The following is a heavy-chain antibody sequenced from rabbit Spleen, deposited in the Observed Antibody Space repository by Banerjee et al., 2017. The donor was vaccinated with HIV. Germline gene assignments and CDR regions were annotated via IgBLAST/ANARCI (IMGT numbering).Heavy chain of an antibody. J-gene: IGHJ4*01. CDR1: GFTISNRYW. CDR2: IDPVFGIT. D-gene: IGHD2-1*01. CDR3: ARGPSVGRVGNYVPYFNL. Sequence: QLKESGGGLVQPGGSLKLSCKASGFTISNRYWMYWVRQAPGKGLEWIGYIDPVFGITYYANWVNGRFTISSHNAQNTLFLQLNSLTAADTATYFCARGPSVGRVGNYVPYFNLWGQGTLVTVS. V-gene: IGHV1S7*01.